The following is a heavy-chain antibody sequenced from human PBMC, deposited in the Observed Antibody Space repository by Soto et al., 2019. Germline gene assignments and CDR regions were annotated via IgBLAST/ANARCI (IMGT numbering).Heavy chain of an antibody. Sequence: ASVKVSCKASGYTFTTYGISWVRQATGQGLEWVGWMNPYSGNTGYAQKFQGRVTVTRNTSISTVYMELSGLRPDDTAVYYCARRKERSGPHYFDYWGQGSQVTVSS. CDR3: ARRKERSGPHYFDY. J-gene: IGHJ4*02. V-gene: IGHV1-8*01. CDR1: GYTFTTYG. CDR2: MNPYSGNT. D-gene: IGHD6-25*01.